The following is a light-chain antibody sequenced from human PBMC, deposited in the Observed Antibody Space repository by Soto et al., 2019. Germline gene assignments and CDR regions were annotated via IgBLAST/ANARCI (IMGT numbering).Light chain of an antibody. CDR3: QQYVSSPLP. CDR2: GAS. J-gene: IGKJ4*01. Sequence: EIALTQSPGTLSLSPGERATLSCRASQTIGSRYLAWYQQKPGQRPRLLIYGASSRATGIPDRFSGSGSGTDFTLTISRLEPEAFAVYYCQQYVSSPLPFGGGTKVEI. V-gene: IGKV3-20*01. CDR1: QTIGSRY.